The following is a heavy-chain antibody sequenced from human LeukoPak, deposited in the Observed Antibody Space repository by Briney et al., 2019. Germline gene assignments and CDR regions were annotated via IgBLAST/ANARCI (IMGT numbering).Heavy chain of an antibody. V-gene: IGHV1-18*01. CDR3: ARDPTPEYQLLLDGHNWFDP. J-gene: IGHJ5*02. D-gene: IGHD2-2*01. CDR2: ISAYNGNT. Sequence: ASVKVSCKASGYTFTSYGISWVRQAPGQGLEWMGWISAYNGNTNYAQKLQGRVTMTTDTSTSTAYMELRSLRSGDTAVYYCARDPTPEYQLLLDGHNWFDPWGQGTLVTVSS. CDR1: GYTFTSYG.